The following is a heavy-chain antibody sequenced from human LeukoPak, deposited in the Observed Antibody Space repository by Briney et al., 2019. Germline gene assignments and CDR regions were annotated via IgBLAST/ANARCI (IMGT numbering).Heavy chain of an antibody. CDR1: GFTFSDYY. J-gene: IGHJ4*02. V-gene: IGHV3-23*01. CDR3: ASRYPVHDY. D-gene: IGHD2-2*02. CDR2: ISGSGGST. Sequence: GGSLRLSCAASGFTFSDYYMSWIHQAPGKGLEWVSAISGSGGSTYYADSVKGRFTISRDNSKNTLYLQMNSLRAEDTAVYYCASRYPVHDYWGQGTLVTVSS.